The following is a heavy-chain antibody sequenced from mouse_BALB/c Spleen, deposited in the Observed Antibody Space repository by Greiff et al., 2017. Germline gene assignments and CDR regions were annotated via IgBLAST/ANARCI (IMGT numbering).Heavy chain of an antibody. CDR1: GYSITSDYA. D-gene: IGHD3-2*01. CDR3: AREGGQLGLREAWFAY. J-gene: IGHJ3*01. Sequence: EVQLKESGPGLVKPSQSLSLTCTVTGYSITSDYAWNWIRQFPGNKLEWMGYISYSGSTSYNPSLKSRISITRDTSKNQFFLQLNSVTTEDTATYYCAREGGQLGLREAWFAYWGQGTLVTVSA. CDR2: ISYSGST. V-gene: IGHV3-2*02.